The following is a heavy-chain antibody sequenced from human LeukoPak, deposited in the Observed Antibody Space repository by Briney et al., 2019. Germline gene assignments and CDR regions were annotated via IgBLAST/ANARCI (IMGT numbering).Heavy chain of an antibody. CDR1: GGSISSYY. Sequence: SETLSLTCTVSGGSISSYYWSWIRQPPGKGLEWIGYIYYSGSTYYNPSLRSRVTISVDTSKNQFSLKLSSVTAADTAVYYCARSSEGRYYYDSSGFSYYYYYMDVWGKGPTVTISS. V-gene: IGHV4-59*01. CDR3: ARSSEGRYYYDSSGFSYYYYYMDV. J-gene: IGHJ6*03. CDR2: IYYSGST. D-gene: IGHD3-22*01.